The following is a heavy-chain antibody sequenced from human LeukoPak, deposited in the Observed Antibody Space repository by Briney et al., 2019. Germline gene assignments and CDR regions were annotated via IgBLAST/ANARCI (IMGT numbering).Heavy chain of an antibody. V-gene: IGHV4-31*03. Sequence: SETLTLTCTVSGGSISSGGYYWSWIRQHPGKGLEWIGYIYYSGSTYYNPSLKSRVTISVDTSKNQFSLKLSSVTAADTAVYYCARDRGTGGAWFDPWGQGTLVTVSS. CDR2: IYYSGST. CDR3: ARDRGTGGAWFDP. J-gene: IGHJ5*02. CDR1: GGSISSGGYY. D-gene: IGHD2-8*02.